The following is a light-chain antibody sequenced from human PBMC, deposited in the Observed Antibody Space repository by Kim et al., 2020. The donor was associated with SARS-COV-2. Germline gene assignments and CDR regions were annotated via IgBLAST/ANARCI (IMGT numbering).Light chain of an antibody. Sequence: GQKVTISCSRSNSNIGNNYVSWYQQLPGTAPNLLIYDNNKRHSGIPDRFSGSKSGTSATLGINGLQTGDEAEYYCGTWDNSLNGVVFGGGTQLTV. V-gene: IGLV1-51*01. CDR1: NSNIGNNY. CDR2: DNN. J-gene: IGLJ2*01. CDR3: GTWDNSLNGVV.